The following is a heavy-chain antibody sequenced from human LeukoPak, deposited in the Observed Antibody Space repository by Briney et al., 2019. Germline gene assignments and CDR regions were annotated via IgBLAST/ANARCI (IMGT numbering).Heavy chain of an antibody. CDR3: ARVTIRARKYADAFDI. D-gene: IGHD1-14*01. CDR1: GYSISSGYY. V-gene: IGHV4-38-2*02. CDR2: IYHSGST. J-gene: IGHJ3*02. Sequence: SETLSLTCTVSGYSISSGYYWGWIRQPPGKGLEWIGSIYHSGSTYYNLSLKSRVTISVDTSKNQFSLKLSSVTAADTAVYYCARVTIRARKYADAFDIWGQGTMVTVSS.